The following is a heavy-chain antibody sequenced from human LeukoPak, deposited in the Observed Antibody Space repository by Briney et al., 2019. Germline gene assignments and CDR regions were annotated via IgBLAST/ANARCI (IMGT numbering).Heavy chain of an antibody. V-gene: IGHV4-39*01. CDR1: GASVSGSPYY. CDR3: AKSGGYGLIDY. Sequence: SETLSLTCTVSGASVSGSPYYWGWIRQPPGKGLEWIGSIYSSGSTYYNASLQSRVTISIETSKNQISLRLNSVTAADTAIYYCAKSGGYGLIDYWGQGTLVTASS. CDR2: IYSSGST. J-gene: IGHJ4*02. D-gene: IGHD1-26*01.